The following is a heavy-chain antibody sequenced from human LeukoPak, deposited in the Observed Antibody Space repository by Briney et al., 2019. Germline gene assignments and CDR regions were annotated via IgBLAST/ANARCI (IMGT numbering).Heavy chain of an antibody. Sequence: GGSLRLSCAASGFTFSSYWMHWVRQAPGKGLVWFSRINSDGSNTIYEDSVKGRFTISRDNAKNTLYLEMNSLRAEDTAVYYCTRGSSWPPLDYWGQGTLVTVSS. J-gene: IGHJ4*02. CDR2: INSDGSNT. V-gene: IGHV3-74*01. CDR1: GFTFSSYW. D-gene: IGHD6-13*01. CDR3: TRGSSWPPLDY.